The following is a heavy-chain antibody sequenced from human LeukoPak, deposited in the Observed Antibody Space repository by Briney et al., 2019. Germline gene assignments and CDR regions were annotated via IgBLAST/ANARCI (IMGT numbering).Heavy chain of an antibody. V-gene: IGHV1-18*01. CDR3: ARDSGERGSRSYLIAY. J-gene: IGHJ4*02. Sequence: ASVKVSCKASGYTFTSYGISWVRQAPGQGLEWMGWISAYNGNTNYAQKLQGRVTMSRDTSISTAYMELSRLRSDDTAVYYCARDSGERGSRSYLIAYWGQGTLVTVSS. D-gene: IGHD3-10*01. CDR2: ISAYNGNT. CDR1: GYTFTSYG.